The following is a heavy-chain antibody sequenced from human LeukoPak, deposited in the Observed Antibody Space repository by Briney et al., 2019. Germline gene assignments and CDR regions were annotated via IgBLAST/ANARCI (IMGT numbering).Heavy chain of an antibody. CDR1: GFTFSNYA. J-gene: IGHJ4*02. Sequence: AGGSLRLSCAASGFTFSNYAMSWVRQAPGKGLEWVSGISGRGGTTDYADSVKGRFTISRDNSKNTVYLQMNSLRAEDTAVYYRARYLVRGAMIAYFDYWGQGTLVTVSS. CDR3: ARYLVRGAMIAYFDY. V-gene: IGHV3-23*01. CDR2: ISGRGGTT. D-gene: IGHD3-10*01.